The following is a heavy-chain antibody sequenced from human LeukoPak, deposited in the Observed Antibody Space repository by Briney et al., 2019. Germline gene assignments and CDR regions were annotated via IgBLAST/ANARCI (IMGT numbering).Heavy chain of an antibody. J-gene: IGHJ2*01. D-gene: IGHD3-10*01. CDR1: GFTFSTYG. CDR3: ARDGLGKMVRGVNWYFDL. V-gene: IGHV3-30*02. Sequence: PGGSLRLSCATSGFTFSTYGMHWVRQAPGKGLEWVAFIRFDGSNVGSDIYYADSVKGRFTISRDNSKNTLYLQMNSLRAEDTAVYYCARDGLGKMVRGVNWYFDLWGRGTLVTVSS. CDR2: IRFDGSNVGSDI.